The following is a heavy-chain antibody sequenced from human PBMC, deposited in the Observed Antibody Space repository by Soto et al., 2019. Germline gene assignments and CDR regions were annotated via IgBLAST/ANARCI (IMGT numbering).Heavy chain of an antibody. Sequence: GGSLRLSCAASGFTFSSYAMSWVRQAPGKGLEWVSGISGSGGSTYYADSVKGRFTISRDNTKNSLYLQMNSLRAEDTAVYYCAKDTVPVATPWFDPWGQGTLVTVSS. J-gene: IGHJ5*02. V-gene: IGHV3-23*01. CDR2: ISGSGGST. CDR1: GFTFSSYA. D-gene: IGHD2-2*01. CDR3: AKDTVPVATPWFDP.